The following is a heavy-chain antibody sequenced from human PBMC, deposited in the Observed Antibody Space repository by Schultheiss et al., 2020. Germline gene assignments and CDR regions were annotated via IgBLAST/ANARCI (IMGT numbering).Heavy chain of an antibody. Sequence: GGSLRLSCAASGFTFSSYAMSWVRQAPGKGLEWVAVIWHDGSNKYYADSVKGRFTISRDNSKNTLYLQMNSLRAEDTAVYYCARDGINYYDSSGTRAFDIWGQGTMVTVS. V-gene: IGHV3-33*08. CDR1: GFTFSSYA. D-gene: IGHD3-22*01. J-gene: IGHJ3*02. CDR3: ARDGINYYDSSGTRAFDI. CDR2: IWHDGSNK.